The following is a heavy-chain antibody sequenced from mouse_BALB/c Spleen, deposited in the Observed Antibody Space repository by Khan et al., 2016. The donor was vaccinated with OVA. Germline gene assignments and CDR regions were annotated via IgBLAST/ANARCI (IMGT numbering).Heavy chain of an antibody. CDR2: IDPANGNT. Sequence: VQLKESGAELVKPGASVKLSCTASAFNIKDTYMHWVKQRPEQGLEWIGRIDPANGNTKYDPKFQGKATITADTSSNTAYLHLSSLTPEDIAVYYCARTTMILGFTYWGQGTLVTVSA. CDR3: ARTTMILGFTY. J-gene: IGHJ3*01. D-gene: IGHD2-4*01. V-gene: IGHV14-3*02. CDR1: AFNIKDTY.